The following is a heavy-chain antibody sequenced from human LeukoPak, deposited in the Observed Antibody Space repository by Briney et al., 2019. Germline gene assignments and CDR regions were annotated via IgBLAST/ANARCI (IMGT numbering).Heavy chain of an antibody. J-gene: IGHJ4*02. CDR3: ARDRGAFDY. V-gene: IGHV3-30-3*01. D-gene: IGHD2-15*01. CDR1: GFTFSTYA. CDR2: ISYDGTNK. Sequence: GGSLRLSCTASGFTFSTYAMHWVRQAPGKGLEWVAVISYDGTNKYYADSMKGRFTISRDNSKNTLYLQMNSLRAEDTAVYYCARDRGAFDYWGQGTLVTVSS.